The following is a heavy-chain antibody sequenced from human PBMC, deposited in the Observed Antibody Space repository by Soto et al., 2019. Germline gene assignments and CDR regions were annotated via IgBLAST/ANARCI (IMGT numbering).Heavy chain of an antibody. V-gene: IGHV4-38-2*01. J-gene: IGHJ6*02. CDR3: ASGGLEGGCSSTSCYPESVKGAYGMDV. CDR1: GYSISSGYY. D-gene: IGHD2-2*01. CDR2: IYHSGST. Sequence: TSETLSLTCAVSGYSISSGYYWGWIRQPPGKGLEWIGSIYHSGSTYYNPSLKSRVTISVDTSKNQFSLKLSSVTAAGTAVYYYASGGLEGGCSSTSCYPESVKGAYGMDVWGQGTTVTVSS.